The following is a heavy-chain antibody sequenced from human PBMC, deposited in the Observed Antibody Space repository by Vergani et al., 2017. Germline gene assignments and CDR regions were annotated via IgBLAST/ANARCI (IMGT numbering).Heavy chain of an antibody. CDR1: GYTFSDHH. Sequence: QVQLVQSGAEVKKPGASVKVSCKASGYTFSDHHLHWVRQAPGQGLEWVGWININSGATKLAKKFQGRVTMGTDTSISTGYMELSSLRSDDTAVYYCARLGSVVVPAARPLDLWGQGTLITVSS. CDR2: ININSGAT. CDR3: ARLGSVVVPAARPLDL. J-gene: IGHJ4*02. V-gene: IGHV1-2*02. D-gene: IGHD2-2*01.